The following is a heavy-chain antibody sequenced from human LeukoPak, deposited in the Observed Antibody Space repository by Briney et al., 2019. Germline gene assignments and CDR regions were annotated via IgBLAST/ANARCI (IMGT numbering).Heavy chain of an antibody. CDR2: VYYSGST. J-gene: IGHJ4*02. D-gene: IGHD3-22*01. CDR1: GGSISRYY. V-gene: IGHV4-59*01. Sequence: SETLSLTCTVSGGSISRYYWSWLRQPPGKGLEWIGYVYYSGSTNYNPSLKSRVTISLDTSKNQFSLKLSSVPAADTAVYYCARGGLTYDSSLDYWGQGTLVTVCS. CDR3: ARGGLTYDSSLDY.